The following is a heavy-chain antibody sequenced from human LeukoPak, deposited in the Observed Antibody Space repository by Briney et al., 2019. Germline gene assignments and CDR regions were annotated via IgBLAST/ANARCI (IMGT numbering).Heavy chain of an antibody. J-gene: IGHJ3*02. CDR1: GYTFTSYY. V-gene: IGHV1-46*01. CDR2: INPSGGST. Sequence: ASVKVSCKASGYTFTSYYMHWVRQAPGQGLEWMGIINPSGGSTSYAQKFQGRVTLTEDTSTDTAYMDLGSLRSEDTALYYCATSTRYDGLDIWGQETMVTVSS. CDR3: ATSTRYDGLDI.